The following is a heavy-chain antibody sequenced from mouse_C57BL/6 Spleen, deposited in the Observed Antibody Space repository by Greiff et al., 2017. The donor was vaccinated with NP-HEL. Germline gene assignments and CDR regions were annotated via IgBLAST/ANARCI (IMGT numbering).Heavy chain of an antibody. J-gene: IGHJ3*01. D-gene: IGHD4-1*01. CDR3: ARGTGTECAD. CDR1: GFSLTSYG. V-gene: IGHV2-2*01. Sequence: QVQLKESGPGLVQPSQSLSITCTVSGFSLTSYGVHWVRQSPGKGLEWLGVIWRGGSTDYNAAFISSLSISKGNAKSQVFCKMNRRQAEDTAIYYWARGTGTECADWGQGTLVTVSA. CDR2: IWRGGST.